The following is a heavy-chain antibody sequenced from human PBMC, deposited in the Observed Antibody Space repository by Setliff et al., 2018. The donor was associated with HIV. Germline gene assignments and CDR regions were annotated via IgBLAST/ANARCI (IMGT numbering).Heavy chain of an antibody. D-gene: IGHD6-19*01. CDR2: IYHGNSDT. Sequence: PGESLKISCKDSGYTFSNYCIARVRQMPGKGLEWMGIIYHGNSDTTYSPSFQGQVTISADKSISTAYLQWSSLKASDTAMYYCAKHLSPGSGWYSKARGMDVWGQGTTVTVSS. V-gene: IGHV5-51*01. CDR1: GYTFSNYC. J-gene: IGHJ6*02. CDR3: AKHLSPGSGWYSKARGMDV.